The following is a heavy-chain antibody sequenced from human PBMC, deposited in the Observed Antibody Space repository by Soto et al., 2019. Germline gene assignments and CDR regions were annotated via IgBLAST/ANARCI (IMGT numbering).Heavy chain of an antibody. Sequence: GGSLSLSCTPSAFTFSTYEMIWVRHAPGKGLEWVSYINSGGDTKYYADSVKGRFTISRDNAKSSLYLQMNSLRDEDTAVYYCARRKSTDYWGPGTMVTVSS. CDR1: AFTFSTYE. CDR2: INSGGDTK. CDR3: ARRKSTDY. V-gene: IGHV3-48*03. J-gene: IGHJ4*02.